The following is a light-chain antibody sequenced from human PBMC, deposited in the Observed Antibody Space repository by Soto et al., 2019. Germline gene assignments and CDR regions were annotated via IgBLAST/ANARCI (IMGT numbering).Light chain of an antibody. J-gene: IGLJ1*01. CDR2: SNN. CDR1: GSNIGSNT. Sequence: QSVLSQPPSASGTAGQRVTISCSGSGSNIGSNTVNWYQQLPGTAPKLLIYSNNRRPSGVPDRFSDSKSGTSASLAISGLQSEDEADYYCAAWDDSLDGPGYVFGTGTKVTVL. V-gene: IGLV1-44*01. CDR3: AAWDDSLDGPGYV.